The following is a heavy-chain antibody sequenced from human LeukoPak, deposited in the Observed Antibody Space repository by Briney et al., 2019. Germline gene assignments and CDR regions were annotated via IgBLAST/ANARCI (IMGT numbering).Heavy chain of an antibody. D-gene: IGHD3-22*01. J-gene: IGHJ4*02. CDR1: GDKFSTYW. V-gene: IGHV5-51*01. Sequence: GESLKISCKGIGDKFSTYWIGWVRQMPGKGLEWMGSIYLGDSDTRYSPSFQGRVSLSADKPASTAYLQWSSLKASDTAIYYCARRKFDSSRSAFFDYWGRGTLVTVSS. CDR3: ARRKFDSSRSAFFDY. CDR2: IYLGDSDT.